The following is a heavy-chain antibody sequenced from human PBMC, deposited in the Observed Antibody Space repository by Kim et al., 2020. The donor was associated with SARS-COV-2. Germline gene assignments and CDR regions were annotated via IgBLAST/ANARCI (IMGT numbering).Heavy chain of an antibody. CDR2: INHSGST. CDR1: GGSFSGYY. J-gene: IGHJ4*02. CDR3: ARVQRQWLRLISFDY. V-gene: IGHV4-34*01. Sequence: SETLSLTCAVYGGSFSGYYWSWIRQPPGKGLEWIGEINHSGSTNYNPSLKSRVTISVDTSKNQFSLKLSSVTAADTAVYYCARVQRQWLRLISFDYWGQGTLVTVSS. D-gene: IGHD5-12*01.